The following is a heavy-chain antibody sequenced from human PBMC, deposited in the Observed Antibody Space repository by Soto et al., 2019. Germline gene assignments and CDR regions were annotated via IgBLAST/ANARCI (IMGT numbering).Heavy chain of an antibody. D-gene: IGHD3-10*01. V-gene: IGHV4-34*01. CDR1: GASFSGYY. CDR3: ARGPYYFGSAALFPYFDY. CDR2: ITHSGST. Sequence: QVQLQQWGAGLLKPSETLSLTCAVSGASFSGYYWTWIRQPPGKGLEWIGEITHSGSTNYNPSLKGRVIISVDTSKNQFSLKLSSVTAADTAVYYCARGPYYFGSAALFPYFDYWGQGTLVTVSS. J-gene: IGHJ4*02.